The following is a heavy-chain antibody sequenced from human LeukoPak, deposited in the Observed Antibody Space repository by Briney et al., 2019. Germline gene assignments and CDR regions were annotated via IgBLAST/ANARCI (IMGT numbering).Heavy chain of an antibody. CDR3: ARHVEMATIGDFDY. J-gene: IGHJ4*02. V-gene: IGHV4-34*01. CDR2: INRSGST. D-gene: IGHD5-24*01. Sequence: SETLSLTCAVYGGSFSGYYWGWIRQPPGKGLEWIGEINRSGSTNYNPSLKSRVTISVDTSKNQFSLKLSSVTAADTAVYYCARHVEMATIGDFDYWGQGTLVTVSS. CDR1: GGSFSGYY.